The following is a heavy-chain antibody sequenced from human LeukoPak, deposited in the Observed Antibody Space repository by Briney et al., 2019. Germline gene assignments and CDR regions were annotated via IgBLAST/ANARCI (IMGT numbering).Heavy chain of an antibody. CDR1: GFTFSSYW. Sequence: GGSLRLSCAASGFTFSSYWMHWVRQAPGKGLVWVSRINSDGSSTSYADSVKGRFTISRDNAKNTLYLQMNSLRAEDTAVYYCGRKAGDCGGGSCYSIDYWGQGTLITVSS. V-gene: IGHV3-74*01. J-gene: IGHJ4*02. D-gene: IGHD2-15*01. CDR2: INSDGSST. CDR3: GRKAGDCGGGSCYSIDY.